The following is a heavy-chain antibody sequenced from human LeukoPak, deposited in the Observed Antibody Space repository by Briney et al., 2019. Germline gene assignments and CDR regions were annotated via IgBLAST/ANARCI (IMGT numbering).Heavy chain of an antibody. CDR3: ASQGGYSALSY. D-gene: IGHD5-18*01. J-gene: IGHJ4*02. V-gene: IGHV4-4*09. CDR1: GGSISSYY. CDR2: IYTSGST. Sequence: PSETLSLTCTVSGGSISSYYWSWIRQPPGKGLEWIGYIYTSGSTNYNPSLKRRVTISVDTSKNQFSLKLSSVTAADTAVYYCASQGGYSALSYWGQGTLVTVSS.